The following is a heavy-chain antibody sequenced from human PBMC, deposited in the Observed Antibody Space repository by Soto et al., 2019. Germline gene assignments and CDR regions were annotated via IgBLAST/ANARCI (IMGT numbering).Heavy chain of an antibody. CDR3: ARVAGISYYNHMDV. CDR2: IFSSGSP. Sequence: QVHLQESGPGLVRPSETLSLTCTVSGVSLKTYYWSWIRLPPGGGLEWIRYIFSSGSPNYNPSLRSRVTMSVETSNNQFSLKMSSVTAADTAVYYCARVAGISYYNHMDVWGKGTTVTVSS. V-gene: IGHV4-59*01. D-gene: IGHD1-20*01. CDR1: GVSLKTYY. J-gene: IGHJ6*03.